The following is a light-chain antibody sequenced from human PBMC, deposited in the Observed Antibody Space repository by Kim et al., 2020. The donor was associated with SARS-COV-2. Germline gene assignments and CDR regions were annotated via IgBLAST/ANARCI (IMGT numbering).Light chain of an antibody. V-gene: IGKV1-39*01. J-gene: IGKJ2*01. CDR2: AAS. CDR1: QSINSY. Sequence: LSASVGDRVTITCRASQSINSYLNWYQQKPGKAPNLLIYAASSLQSGVPSRFSGSGSGTDFTLTISSLQPEDFATYYCQQSYSTHTFGQGTKLEIK. CDR3: QQSYSTHT.